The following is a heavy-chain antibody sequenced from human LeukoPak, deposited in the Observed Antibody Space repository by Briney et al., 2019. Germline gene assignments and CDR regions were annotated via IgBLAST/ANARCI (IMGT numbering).Heavy chain of an antibody. CDR3: AKDPYSSSWYNWFDP. J-gene: IGHJ5*02. CDR1: GFTFSSYA. V-gene: IGHV3-23*01. CDR2: ISGSGDT. D-gene: IGHD6-13*01. Sequence: PGGSLRLSCAASGFTFSSYAMGWVRQAPGKGLEWVSAISGSGDTYYADSVKGRFTISRDNSKNTLYLQMNSLRAEDTAVYYCAKDPYSSSWYNWFDPWGQGTLVTVSS.